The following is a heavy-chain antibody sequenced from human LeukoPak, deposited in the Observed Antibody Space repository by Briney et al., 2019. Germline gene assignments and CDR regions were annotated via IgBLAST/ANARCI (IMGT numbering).Heavy chain of an antibody. Sequence: PGGTLRLSCAASGFTFSTYGMSWVRQAPGKGLEWVSVISGSGGNTDYADSVKGRFTISRDNSKNTLYLQMNSLRAEDTAVYYCAKDLGYDYVWGEGNFYDYWGQGTLVTVPS. CDR1: GFTFSTYG. CDR3: AKDLGYDYVWGEGNFYDY. CDR2: ISGSGGNT. V-gene: IGHV3-23*01. J-gene: IGHJ4*02. D-gene: IGHD3-16*01.